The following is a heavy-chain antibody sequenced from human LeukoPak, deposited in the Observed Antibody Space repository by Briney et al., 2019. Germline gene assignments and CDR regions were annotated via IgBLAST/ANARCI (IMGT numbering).Heavy chain of an antibody. CDR3: ARDPGGLFDY. V-gene: IGHV3-66*01. D-gene: IGHD1-26*01. CDR1: GFTFSSYD. Sequence: PGGSLGLSCAASGFTFSSYDMAWVRQAPGRGLEWVSVIYSGGSTYYADSVKGRFTISRDNSKNTLYLQMNSLRAEDTAVYYCARDPGGLFDYWGQGTLVTVSS. J-gene: IGHJ4*02. CDR2: IYSGGST.